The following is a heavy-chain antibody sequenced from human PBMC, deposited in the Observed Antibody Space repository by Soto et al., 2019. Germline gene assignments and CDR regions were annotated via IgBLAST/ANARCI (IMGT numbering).Heavy chain of an antibody. CDR3: GRERHAYVSGSTIDN. D-gene: IGHD3-10*01. V-gene: IGHV1-69*04. Sequence: QVQLVQSGAEVMKPGSSVKVSCMPSGGAFSTYPLSWVRQAPGQWLEWMGRIVPVLGVPNYAQRFQGRVTMTADKDTNTSYLELSSLRFEDTAVYYCGRERHAYVSGSTIDNWGQGTLVTVSS. J-gene: IGHJ4*02. CDR2: IVPVLGVP. CDR1: GGAFSTYP.